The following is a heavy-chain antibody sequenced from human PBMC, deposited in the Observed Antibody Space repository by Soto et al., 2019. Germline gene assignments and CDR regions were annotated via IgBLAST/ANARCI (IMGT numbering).Heavy chain of an antibody. CDR3: ARIGVIHRWVDY. D-gene: IGHD3-16*02. CDR1: GFSLSNARMG. CDR2: IFSNDEK. J-gene: IGHJ4*02. Sequence: QVTLKESGPVLVKPTETLTLTCTVSGFSLSNARMGVSWIRQPPGKALEWLAHIFSNDEKSYSTSLKSRLTISKDTSKSQVVLTMTNMDPVDTATYYCARIGVIHRWVDYWGQGTLVTVSS. V-gene: IGHV2-26*01.